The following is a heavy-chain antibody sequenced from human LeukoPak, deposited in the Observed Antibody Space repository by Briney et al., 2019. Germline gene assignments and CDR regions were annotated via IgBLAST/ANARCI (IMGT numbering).Heavy chain of an antibody. V-gene: IGHV4-59*01. D-gene: IGHD3-22*01. CDR1: GGSISSYY. CDR3: ARVYYAPTGNGMDV. CDR2: IYYSGST. Sequence: PSETLSLTCTVSGGSISSYYWSWIRQPPGKGLEWIGYIYYSGSTNYNPSLKSRVTISVDTSKNQFPLKLSSVTAADTAVYYCARVYYAPTGNGMDVWGQGTTVTVSS. J-gene: IGHJ6*02.